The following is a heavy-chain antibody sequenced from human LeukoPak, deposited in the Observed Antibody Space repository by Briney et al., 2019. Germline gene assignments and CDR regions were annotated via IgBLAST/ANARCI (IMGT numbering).Heavy chain of an antibody. V-gene: IGHV4-31*03. Sequence: SQTLSLTCTVSGGSISSGGYYWSWIRQHPGKGLEWIGYIYYSGSTYYNPSLKSRVTVSVDTSKNQFSLKLSSVTAADTAVYYCARGTTVTTTMAFDIWGQGTMVTVSS. CDR1: GGSISSGGYY. J-gene: IGHJ3*02. CDR2: IYYSGST. CDR3: ARGTTVTTTMAFDI. D-gene: IGHD4-17*01.